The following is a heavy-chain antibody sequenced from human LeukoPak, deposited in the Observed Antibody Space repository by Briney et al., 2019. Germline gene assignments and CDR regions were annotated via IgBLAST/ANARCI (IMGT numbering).Heavy chain of an antibody. D-gene: IGHD6-19*01. CDR1: GGSISNYY. CDR2: IHYSGST. J-gene: IGHJ4*02. Sequence: SETLSLTCTVSGGSISNYYWSWIRQPPGKGLEWIGFIHYSGSTNYNPSLKSRVTISVDTSKNQFSLKLSSVTAADTAVYYCARPPRYSSGWYGYWGQGTLVTVSS. V-gene: IGHV4-59*12. CDR3: ARPPRYSSGWYGY.